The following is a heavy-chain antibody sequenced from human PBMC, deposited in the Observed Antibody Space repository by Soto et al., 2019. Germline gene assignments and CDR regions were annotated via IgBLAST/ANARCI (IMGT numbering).Heavy chain of an antibody. V-gene: IGHV3-23*01. Sequence: GGSLRLSGAASGFPFSRYSMSWVRQAPWKGLEWVSFIGLRGGSTYYADSMKARVSISRDNSKKTLYLQMNSLRAEDTDIYSCAKDDTGVSNPLWFDSWGQGTLVTFSS. CDR3: AKDDTGVSNPLWFDS. CDR1: GFPFSRYS. J-gene: IGHJ5*01. CDR2: IGLRGGST. D-gene: IGHD2-8*01.